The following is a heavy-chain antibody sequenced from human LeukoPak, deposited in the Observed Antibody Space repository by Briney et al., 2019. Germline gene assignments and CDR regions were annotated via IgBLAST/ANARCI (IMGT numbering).Heavy chain of an antibody. D-gene: IGHD2-2*02. CDR2: INAGNGNT. V-gene: IGHV1-3*01. CDR1: GYTFTSYA. J-gene: IGHJ6*02. Sequence: ASVKVSCKASGYTFTSYAMHWVRLAPGQRLGWMGWINAGNGNTKYSQKFQGRVTITRDTSASTAYMELSSLRSEDTAVYYCARDSPYNYYYYGMDVWGQGTTVTVSS. CDR3: ARDSPYNYYYYGMDV.